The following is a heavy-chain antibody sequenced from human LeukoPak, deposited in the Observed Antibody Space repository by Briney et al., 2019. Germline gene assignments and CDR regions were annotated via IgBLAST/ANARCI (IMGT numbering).Heavy chain of an antibody. CDR3: ARNGAYCLDY. CDR1: GGSIGGNW. V-gene: IGHV4-4*02. Sequence: KPSETQSLTCAISGGSIGGNWWSWVRQPPGKGLEWIGEIYHSGSTNYDPSLKSRVTISVDTSKNQFSLILNSVTAADTAVYYCARNGAYCLDYWGQGTLVTVSS. D-gene: IGHD2-8*01. J-gene: IGHJ4*02. CDR2: IYHSGST.